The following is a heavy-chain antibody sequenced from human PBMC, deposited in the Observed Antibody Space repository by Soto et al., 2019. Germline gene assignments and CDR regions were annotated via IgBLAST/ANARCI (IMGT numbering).Heavy chain of an antibody. V-gene: IGHV3-23*01. J-gene: IGHJ4*02. Sequence: GGSLRLSCAASGFTFSSYAMSWVRQAPGKELEWVSAISGSGGSTYYADSVKGRFTISRDNSKNTLYLQMNSLRAEDTAVYYCAKDLGVSKYSGSYYFDYWGQGTLVTVSS. D-gene: IGHD6-6*01. CDR2: ISGSGGST. CDR1: GFTFSSYA. CDR3: AKDLGVSKYSGSYYFDY.